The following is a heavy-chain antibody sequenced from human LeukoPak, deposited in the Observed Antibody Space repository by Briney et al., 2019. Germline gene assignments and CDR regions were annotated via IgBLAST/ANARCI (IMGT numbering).Heavy chain of an antibody. CDR2: INPNSGGT. CDR1: GYTFTGYY. J-gene: IGHJ4*02. Sequence: ASVEVSCKASGYTFTGYYMHWVRQAPGQGLEWMGWINPNSGGTNYAQKFQGRVTMTRDTSISTAYMELSRLRSDDTAVYYCARDGMVRGVIKLKFDYWGQGTLVTVSS. D-gene: IGHD3-10*01. CDR3: ARDGMVRGVIKLKFDY. V-gene: IGHV1-2*02.